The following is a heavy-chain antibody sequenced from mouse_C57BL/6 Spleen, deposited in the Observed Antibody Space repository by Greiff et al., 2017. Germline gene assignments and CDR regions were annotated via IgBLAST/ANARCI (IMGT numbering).Heavy chain of an antibody. J-gene: IGHJ2*01. D-gene: IGHD2-1*01. CDR2: INPSTGGT. CDR3: ARGYGNYPYYFDY. V-gene: IGHV1-42*01. CDR1: GYSFTGYY. Sequence: VRLQQSGPELVKPGASVKISCKASGYSFTGYYMNWVKQSPEKSLEWIGEINPSTGGTTYNQKFKAKATLTVDKSSSTAYMQLKSLTSEDSAVYYCARGYGNYPYYFDYWGQGTTLTVSS.